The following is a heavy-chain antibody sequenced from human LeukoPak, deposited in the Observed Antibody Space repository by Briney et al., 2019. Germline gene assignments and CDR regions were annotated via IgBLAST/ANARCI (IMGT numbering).Heavy chain of an antibody. V-gene: IGHV4-4*07. CDR2: IYASGGT. D-gene: IGHD6-13*01. CDR1: GSTISSYY. J-gene: IGHJ4*02. CDR3: ARGSRYSSSWYFDY. Sequence: PAETLSLTCTVSGSTISSYYWSWIRQPPGKGLEWIGRIYASGGTNYNPSRKTRVTMSVDTSKNQFSLKLSSVTAADTAVYYCARGSRYSSSWYFDYWGQGTLVTVSS.